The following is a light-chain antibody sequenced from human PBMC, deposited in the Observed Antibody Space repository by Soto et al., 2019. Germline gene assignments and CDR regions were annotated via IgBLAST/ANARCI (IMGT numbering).Light chain of an antibody. J-gene: IGKJ3*01. CDR1: QSVSGN. CDR3: QQYNNWPPIT. CDR2: AAS. V-gene: IGKV3-15*01. Sequence: EIVRTQSPATLSVSPGERAIVSCRASQSVSGNLAWYQQKPGQAPRLLIYAASTRATGIPARFSGSGSGTEFTLTISSLQSEDFAVYYCQQYNNWPPITFGPGTKVDIK.